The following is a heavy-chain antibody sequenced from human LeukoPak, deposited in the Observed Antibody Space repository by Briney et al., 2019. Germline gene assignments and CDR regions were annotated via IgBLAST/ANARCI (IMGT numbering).Heavy chain of an antibody. CDR2: MNPNSGNT. D-gene: IGHD2-15*01. Sequence: ASVKVSCKASGYTFTNYDINWVRQATGQGLEWMGWMNPNSGNTAYAQKFQGRVTMTRNTSISTAYMELSSLRSEDTAVYYCASSVYCSGGSCYSSFDYWGQGTLVTVSS. CDR3: ASSVYCSGGSCYSSFDY. J-gene: IGHJ4*02. V-gene: IGHV1-8*01. CDR1: GYTFTNYD.